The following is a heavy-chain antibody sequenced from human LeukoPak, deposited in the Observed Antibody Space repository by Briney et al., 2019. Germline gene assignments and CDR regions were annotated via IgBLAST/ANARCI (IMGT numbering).Heavy chain of an antibody. CDR3: ARDSPPQYASSSAGFDY. D-gene: IGHD6-6*01. CDR2: IYYNRNT. J-gene: IGHJ4*02. V-gene: IGHV4-59*01. CDR1: GYSFSNYY. Sequence: SETLSLTCTASGYSFSNYYWNWIRQPPGQGLEWIGYIYYNRNTNYNPSLNMRVIISIDTSKNQFSLKLSSVTAADAAVYFCARDSPPQYASSSAGFDYWGQGTLVTVSS.